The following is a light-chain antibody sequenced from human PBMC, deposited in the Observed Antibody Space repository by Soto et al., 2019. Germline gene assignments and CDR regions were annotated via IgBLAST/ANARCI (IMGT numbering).Light chain of an antibody. V-gene: IGKV1-33*01. CDR3: QQYKTFWT. J-gene: IGKJ5*01. Sequence: DIQMTQSPSSLSASVGDRVTITCRASQGISNYLAWYQQKPGKAPKLLIYDASNLETGVPSRFSGGGSGTHFTFTISSLQPDDFATYYRQQYKTFWTFGQGTRLEIK. CDR1: QGISNY. CDR2: DAS.